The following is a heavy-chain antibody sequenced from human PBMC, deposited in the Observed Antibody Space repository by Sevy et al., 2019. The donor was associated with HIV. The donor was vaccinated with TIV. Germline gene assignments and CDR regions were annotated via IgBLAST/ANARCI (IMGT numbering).Heavy chain of an antibody. Sequence: GGSLRLSCAASGFTFSSYSMNWVRQAPGKGLEWVSSISSSSSYIYYADSVKGRFTISRDNAKNSLYLQMNSLRAEGTAVYYCAGTMVRGVYDAFDIWGQGTMVTVSS. V-gene: IGHV3-21*01. D-gene: IGHD3-10*01. CDR2: ISSSSSYI. J-gene: IGHJ3*02. CDR1: GFTFSSYS. CDR3: AGTMVRGVYDAFDI.